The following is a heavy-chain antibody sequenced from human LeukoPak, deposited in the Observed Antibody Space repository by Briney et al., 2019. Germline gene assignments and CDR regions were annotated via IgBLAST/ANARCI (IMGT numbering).Heavy chain of an antibody. CDR2: ISYDGTTE. J-gene: IGHJ3*02. CDR1: GFTFSTSA. CDR3: ARGASLVAGVSPDAFDI. D-gene: IGHD6-19*01. Sequence: GGSLRLSCVASGFTFSTSAINWIRQAPGEGLQWVAVISYDGTTEYYADSVKGRFTISRDNSKNTLYLQMNSLRPDDAAAYYCARGASLVAGVSPDAFDIWGQGTMVTVSS. V-gene: IGHV3-30-3*01.